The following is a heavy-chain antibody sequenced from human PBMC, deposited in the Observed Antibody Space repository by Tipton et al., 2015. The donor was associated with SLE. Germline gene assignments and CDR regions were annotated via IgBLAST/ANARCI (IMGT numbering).Heavy chain of an antibody. CDR2: ISWNSGSI. D-gene: IGHD2-15*01. CDR3: AKHGLPAYGMSYGMDV. Sequence: SLRLSCAASGFTFDDYAMHWVRQAPGKGLEWVSGISWNSGSIGYADSVKGRFTISRDNSKNTLYLQMNSLRAEDTAVYYCAKHGLPAYGMSYGMDVWGQGTTVTVSS. J-gene: IGHJ6*02. V-gene: IGHV3-9*01. CDR1: GFTFDDYA.